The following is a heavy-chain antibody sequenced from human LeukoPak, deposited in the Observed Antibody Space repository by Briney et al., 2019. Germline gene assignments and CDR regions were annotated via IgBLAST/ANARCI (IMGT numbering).Heavy chain of an antibody. CDR3: ARRLREFAFDI. CDR1: GDSISPYF. Sequence: PSETLSLTCTVSGDSISPYFWSWLRQPPGKGLEWIAYIHNRGSTNYNPSLNSRLTISIDVSKSQVSLKLTSVTAADTAVYYCARRLREFAFDIWGQGTMVTVSS. D-gene: IGHD4-17*01. CDR2: IHNRGST. J-gene: IGHJ3*02. V-gene: IGHV4-59*08.